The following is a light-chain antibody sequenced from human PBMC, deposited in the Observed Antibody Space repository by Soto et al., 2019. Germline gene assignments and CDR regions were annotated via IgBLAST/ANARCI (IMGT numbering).Light chain of an antibody. CDR2: EVN. CDR3: CSSVGSPNWV. Sequence: QSALTQPASVSGSPGQSITISCTETSSDVGSCNCVSWYQQHPGKAPTLMIYEVNKRPSGVSNRFSGSKSGNTASLTISGLQAEDEADYYCCSSVGSPNWVFGGGTKVTVL. V-gene: IGLV2-23*02. J-gene: IGLJ3*02. CDR1: SSDVGSCNC.